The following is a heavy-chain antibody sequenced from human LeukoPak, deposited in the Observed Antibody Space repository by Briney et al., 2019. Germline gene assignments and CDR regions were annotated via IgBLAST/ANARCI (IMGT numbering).Heavy chain of an antibody. Sequence: GGSLRLSCAPSGFTFSDYYMSWIRQAPGKGLEWVSYISSSSSYTNYADSVKGRFTIPRDNAKNSLYLQMNSLRAEDTAVYYCAMGGGELPVDYWGQGTLVTVSS. V-gene: IGHV3-11*03. D-gene: IGHD1-26*01. J-gene: IGHJ4*02. CDR3: AMGGGELPVDY. CDR1: GFTFSDYY. CDR2: ISSSSSYT.